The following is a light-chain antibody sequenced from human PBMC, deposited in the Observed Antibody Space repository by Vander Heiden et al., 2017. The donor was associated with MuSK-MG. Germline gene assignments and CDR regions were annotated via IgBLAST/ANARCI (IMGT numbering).Light chain of an antibody. Sequence: DIQMTQSPSSLSASVGDRVTITCRASQSISSYLNWYQQKPGKAPKLLIYAASSLQSGVPSRFSDRAYRPDFTLTISSLQPEDFAAYYCQQSDSDPPITFGQGTQVEIK. CDR2: AAS. J-gene: IGKJ5*01. CDR1: QSISSY. V-gene: IGKV1-39*01. CDR3: QQSDSDPPIT.